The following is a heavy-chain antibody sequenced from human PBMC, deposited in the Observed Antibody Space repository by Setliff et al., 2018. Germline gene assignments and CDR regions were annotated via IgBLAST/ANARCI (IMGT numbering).Heavy chain of an antibody. CDR2: ISPFNGNT. CDR3: ARYNPGSSAHWFDP. V-gene: IGHV1-18*01. D-gene: IGHD3-10*01. Sequence: ASVKVSCKTSGYNFITTGISWVRQAPGQGPEWMGCISPFNGNTNYAQKFQGRVTMTTDTSTATVYMELKNLRSDDTAVYYCARYNPGSSAHWFDPWGQGTLVTVSS. CDR1: GYNFITTG. J-gene: IGHJ5*02.